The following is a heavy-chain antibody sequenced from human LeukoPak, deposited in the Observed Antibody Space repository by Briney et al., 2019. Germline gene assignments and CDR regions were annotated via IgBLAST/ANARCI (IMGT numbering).Heavy chain of an antibody. D-gene: IGHD5-18*01. J-gene: IGHJ4*02. CDR2: ISSGSGVTT. Sequence: GGSLRLSCAASGFTFTNYAMSWVRQAPGKGLEWVSTISSGSGVTTYYADPVKGRFTISRDNSKNTLYLQINSLRAKDAAVYFCVAVRYSYGFSDYWGQGTLVTVSS. CDR3: VAVRYSYGFSDY. CDR1: GFTFTNYA. V-gene: IGHV3-23*01.